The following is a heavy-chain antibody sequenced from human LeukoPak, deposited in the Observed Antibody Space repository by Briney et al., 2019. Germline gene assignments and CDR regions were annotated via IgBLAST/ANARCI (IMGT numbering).Heavy chain of an antibody. V-gene: IGHV4-4*07. CDR1: GGSISGYY. J-gene: IGHJ3*02. CDR3: ARAARSVLRFLEWSDAFDI. CDR2: IYTSGST. D-gene: IGHD3-3*01. Sequence: PSETLSLTCTVSGGSISGYYWSWIRQPAGKGLEWIGRIYTSGSTNYNPSLKSRVTISVDKSKNQFSLKLSSVTAADTAVYYCARAARSVLRFLEWSDAFDIWGQGTMVTVSS.